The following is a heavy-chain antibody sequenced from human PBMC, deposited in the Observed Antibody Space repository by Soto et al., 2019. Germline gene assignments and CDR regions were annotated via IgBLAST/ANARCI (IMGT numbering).Heavy chain of an antibody. D-gene: IGHD5-12*01. CDR1: GFTFSSYA. CDR2: ISSNGGST. CDR3: VKNRQWLRDAFDI. Sequence: PGGSLRLSCSASGFTFSSYAMHWVRQAPGKGLEYVSAISSNGGSTYYADSVKGRFTISRDNSKNTLYLQMSSLRAEDTAVYYCVKNRQWLRDAFDIWGQGTMVTVSS. V-gene: IGHV3-64D*06. J-gene: IGHJ3*02.